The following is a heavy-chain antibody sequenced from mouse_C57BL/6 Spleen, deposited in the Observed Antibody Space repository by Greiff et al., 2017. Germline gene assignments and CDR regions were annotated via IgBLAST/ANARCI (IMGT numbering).Heavy chain of an antibody. D-gene: IGHD1-1*01. CDR3: ARWGTTAGYAMHY. V-gene: IGHV1-39*01. Sequence: EVQLQESGPELVQPGASEKISCKASGYSFTDSNMNWVKQSNGKSLEWIGVINPNYGTTSYNQKFKGKATLTVDQSSSTAYMQLNSLTSEDSAVYYCARWGTTAGYAMHYWGQGTSETVSS. J-gene: IGHJ4*01. CDR1: GYSFTDSN. CDR2: INPNYGTT.